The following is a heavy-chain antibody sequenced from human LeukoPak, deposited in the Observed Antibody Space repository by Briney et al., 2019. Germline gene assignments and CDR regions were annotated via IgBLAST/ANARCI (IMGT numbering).Heavy chain of an antibody. J-gene: IGHJ3*02. D-gene: IGHD3-22*01. Sequence: GGSLRLSCSASGFTFSSYAMHWVRQAPGKGLEYVSAISSNGGSTYYADSVKGRFTISRDNSKNTLYLQMSSLRAEDTAVYYCVKTYYYDSSGPGGAFDIWGQGIMVTVSS. CDR3: VKTYYYDSSGPGGAFDI. CDR1: GFTFSSYA. V-gene: IGHV3-64D*09. CDR2: ISSNGGST.